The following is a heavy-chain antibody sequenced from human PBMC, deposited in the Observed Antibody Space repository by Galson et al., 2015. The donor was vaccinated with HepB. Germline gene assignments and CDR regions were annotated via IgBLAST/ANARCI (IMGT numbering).Heavy chain of an antibody. V-gene: IGHV4-39*07. CDR3: ARGSGNWFDP. J-gene: IGHJ5*02. Sequence: ETLSLTCTVSGGSISSSSYYWGWIRQPPGKGLEWIGSIYYRGSTYYNPSLKSRVTISVDTSKNQISLKVNSVTAADTAVYYCARGSGNWFDPWGQGTLVTVSS. D-gene: IGHD2-15*01. CDR2: IYYRGST. CDR1: GGSISSSSYY.